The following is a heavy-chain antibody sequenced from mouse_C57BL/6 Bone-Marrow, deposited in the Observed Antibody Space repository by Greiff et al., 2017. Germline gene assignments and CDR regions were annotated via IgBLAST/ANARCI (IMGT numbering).Heavy chain of an antibody. D-gene: IGHD1-1*01. CDR2: IYPSDSET. CDR1: GYTFTSYW. CDR3: ARGGRRYFDV. Sequence: QVQLQQPGAELVRPGSSVKLSCKASGYTFTSYWMDWVKQRPGQGLAWIGNIYPSDSETHYTQKFKDKATLTVDKSSSTAYMQLSSLTSEDSAVYYCARGGRRYFDVWGTGTTVTVSS. V-gene: IGHV1-61*01. J-gene: IGHJ1*03.